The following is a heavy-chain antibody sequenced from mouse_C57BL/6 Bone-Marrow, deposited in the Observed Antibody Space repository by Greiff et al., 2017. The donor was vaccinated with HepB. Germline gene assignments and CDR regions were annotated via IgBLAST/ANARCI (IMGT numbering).Heavy chain of an antibody. V-gene: IGHV3-8*01. Sequence: DVKLVESGPGLAKPSQTLSLTCSVTGYSITSDYWNWIRKFPGNKLEYMGYISYSGSTYYNPSLKSRISITRDTSKNQYYLQLKSVTTEDTATYYCARRYYDYDGGYYFDYWGQGTTLTVSS. J-gene: IGHJ2*01. CDR2: ISYSGST. D-gene: IGHD2-4*01. CDR3: ARRYYDYDGGYYFDY. CDR1: GYSITSDY.